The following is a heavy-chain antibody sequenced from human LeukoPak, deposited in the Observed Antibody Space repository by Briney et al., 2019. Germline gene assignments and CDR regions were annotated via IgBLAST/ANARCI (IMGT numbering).Heavy chain of an antibody. J-gene: IGHJ4*02. CDR3: ARGGVIQAPDFDY. D-gene: IGHD3-16*02. CDR2: IHYSGRT. CDR1: GGSISNYY. V-gene: IGHV4-59*01. Sequence: SETLSLTCTVSGGSISNYYWSWIRQPPGKGLEWIGYIHYSGRTNYNLSLKSRLTISVDTSRNQFSLKLSSVTAADTAVYYCARGGVIQAPDFDYWGQGTLVTVSS.